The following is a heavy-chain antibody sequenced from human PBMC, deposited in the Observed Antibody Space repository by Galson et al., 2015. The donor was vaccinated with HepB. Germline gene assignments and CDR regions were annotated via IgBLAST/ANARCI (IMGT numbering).Heavy chain of an antibody. D-gene: IGHD3-3*01. J-gene: IGHJ4*02. CDR1: GFTFSSYS. CDR3: ARVLPIGVVIGLGDY. CDR2: ISSSSSYI. Sequence: LRLSCAASGFTFSSYSMNWVRQAPGKGLEWVSSISSSSSYIYYADSVKGRFTISRDNAKNSLYLQMNSLRAEDTAVYYCARVLPIGVVIGLGDYWGQGTLVTVSS. V-gene: IGHV3-21*01.